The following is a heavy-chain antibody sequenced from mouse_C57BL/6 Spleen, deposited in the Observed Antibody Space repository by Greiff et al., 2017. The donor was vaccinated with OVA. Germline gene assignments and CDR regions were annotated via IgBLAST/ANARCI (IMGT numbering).Heavy chain of an antibody. CDR3: ARRLVLFSMDY. D-gene: IGHD1-2*01. CDR1: GYAFTNYL. J-gene: IGHJ4*01. CDR2: INPGSGGT. V-gene: IGHV1-54*01. Sequence: QVHVKQSGAELVRPGTSVKVSCKASGYAFTNYLIEWVKQRPGQGLEWIGVINPGSGGTNYNEKFKGKATLTADKSSITAYMQLSSLTSEDSAGYFCARRLVLFSMDYWGQGTSVTVSS.